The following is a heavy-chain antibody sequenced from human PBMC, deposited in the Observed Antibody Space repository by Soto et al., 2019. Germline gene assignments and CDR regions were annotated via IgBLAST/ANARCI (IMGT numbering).Heavy chain of an antibody. CDR1: GFIFDDYA. CDR3: AKDMFSSSSAATFDY. CDR2: ISWQSGSI. Sequence: EVQLVESGGGLAQPGRSLRLSCAASGFIFDDYAMHWVRQAPGKGLEWVSGISWQSGSIRYADSVKGRFTISIDNAKNSLYLQMNSLRVEDTALYYCAKDMFSSSSAATFDYWGQGILVTVSS. D-gene: IGHD6-6*01. J-gene: IGHJ4*02. V-gene: IGHV3-9*01.